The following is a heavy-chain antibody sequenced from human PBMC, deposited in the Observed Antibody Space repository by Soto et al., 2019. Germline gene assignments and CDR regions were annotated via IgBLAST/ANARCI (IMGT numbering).Heavy chain of an antibody. J-gene: IGHJ4*02. CDR1: GDSISSNNW. V-gene: IGHV4-28*01. CDR2: IYYSGTT. D-gene: IGHD1-7*01. Sequence: SETLSLTCAVSGDSISSNNWWCLSRQPPGKGLEWIGYIYYSGTTYYNPSLKSRVTMSVDTSKDQFSLKLSSVTAVDTAVYYCVGSGTTRGVFDYWGQGTLVIGSS. CDR3: VGSGTTRGVFDY.